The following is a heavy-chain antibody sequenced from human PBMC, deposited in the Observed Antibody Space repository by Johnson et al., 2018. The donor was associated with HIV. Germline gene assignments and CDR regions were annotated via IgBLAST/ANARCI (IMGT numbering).Heavy chain of an antibody. CDR1: GFTFTNYA. Sequence: QVQLVESGGGVVQPGRSLRLSCAASGFTFTNYAMYWVRQAPGKGLAWVALISYDGSNKYYADSVKGRFTISRDNSKNTLYLQMNSLRAEDTAVYFCARDGDYYDSNGGDAFDIWGQGTMVTVSS. CDR2: ISYDGSNK. J-gene: IGHJ3*02. V-gene: IGHV3-30-3*01. D-gene: IGHD3-22*01. CDR3: ARDGDYYDSNGGDAFDI.